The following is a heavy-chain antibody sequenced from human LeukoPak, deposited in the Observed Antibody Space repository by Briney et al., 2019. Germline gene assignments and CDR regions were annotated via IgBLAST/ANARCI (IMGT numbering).Heavy chain of an antibody. Sequence: GGSLRLSCAASGFTFSSYGMHWVRQAPGKGLEWVAFIRYDGSNKYYADSVKGRFTISRDNSKNTLYLQMNSLRAEDTAVYYRAAPYYDFWSSGDAFDIWGQGTMVTVSS. V-gene: IGHV3-30*02. D-gene: IGHD3-3*01. CDR3: AAPYYDFWSSGDAFDI. CDR1: GFTFSSYG. CDR2: IRYDGSNK. J-gene: IGHJ3*02.